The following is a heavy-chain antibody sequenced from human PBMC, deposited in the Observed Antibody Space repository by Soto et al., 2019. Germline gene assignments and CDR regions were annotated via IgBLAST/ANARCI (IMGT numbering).Heavy chain of an antibody. CDR1: GGTYSSYA. J-gene: IGHJ6*02. CDR2: IIPIFGTA. V-gene: IGHV1-69*13. D-gene: IGHD2-2*01. Sequence: SVKVSCKASGGTYSSYAISWVRQAPGQGLEWMGGIIPIFGTANYAQKFQGRVTVTADESTSTAYMELSSLRSEDTAVYYCARGIVVVPAADFYYYYYGMDVWGQGTTVTVSS. CDR3: ARGIVVVPAADFYYYYYGMDV.